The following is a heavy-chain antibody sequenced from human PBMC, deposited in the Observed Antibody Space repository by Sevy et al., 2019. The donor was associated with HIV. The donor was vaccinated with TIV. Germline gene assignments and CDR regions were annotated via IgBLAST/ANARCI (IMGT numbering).Heavy chain of an antibody. D-gene: IGHD2-15*01. CDR1: GYTFTSYL. CDR2: INAYNGNT. V-gene: IGHV1-18*04. J-gene: IGHJ4*02. Sequence: ASVKVSCKASGYTFTSYLISWVRQAPGQGLEWMGWINAYNGNTNYAQNFQGRVTMTTDTSTSTAYMELRSLRSDDTAVYYCVLRSGWGECGGRCYWDYWGQGTLVTVSS. CDR3: VLRSGWGECGGRCYWDY.